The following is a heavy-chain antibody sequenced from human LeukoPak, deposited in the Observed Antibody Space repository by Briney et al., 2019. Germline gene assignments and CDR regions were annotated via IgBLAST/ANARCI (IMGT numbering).Heavy chain of an antibody. CDR1: GGSISSGGYS. CDR2: IYHSGST. CDR3: ARGKEVLLWFGELPYYFDC. D-gene: IGHD3-10*01. J-gene: IGHJ4*02. Sequence: SQTLSLTCAVSGGSISSGGYSWSWIRQPPGKGLEWIGYIYHSGSTYYNPSLKSRVTISVDTSKNQFSLKLSSVTAADTAVYYCARGKEVLLWFGELPYYFDCWGQGTLVTVSS. V-gene: IGHV4-30-2*01.